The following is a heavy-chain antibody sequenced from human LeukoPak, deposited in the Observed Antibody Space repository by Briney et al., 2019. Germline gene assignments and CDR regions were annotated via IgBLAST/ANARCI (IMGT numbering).Heavy chain of an antibody. CDR2: IYYSGST. D-gene: IGHD3-3*01. J-gene: IGHJ5*02. CDR3: ARVYYDFWSGPNWFDP. CDR1: GDSISSHY. V-gene: IGHV4-59*11. Sequence: SETLSLTCTVSGDSISSHYWSWIRQPPGKGLEWIGYIYYSGSTNYNPSLKSRVTISVDTSKNQFSLKLSSVTAADTAVYYCARVYYDFWSGPNWFDPWGQGTLVTVSS.